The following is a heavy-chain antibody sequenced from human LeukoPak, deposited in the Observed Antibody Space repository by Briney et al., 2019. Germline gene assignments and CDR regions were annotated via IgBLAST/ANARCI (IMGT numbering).Heavy chain of an antibody. CDR1: GYTFTSYD. CDR2: MNPNSGNT. D-gene: IGHD3-10*01. Sequence: ASVKVSCKASGYTFTSYDINWVRQATGQGLEWMGWMNPNSGNTGYAQKFQGRVTMTRNTSISTAYMELSSLRSEDTAVYYCARLSYDYYGSGSYYYYYYMDVWGKGTTVTVSS. J-gene: IGHJ6*03. CDR3: ARLSYDYYGSGSYYYYYYMDV. V-gene: IGHV1-8*01.